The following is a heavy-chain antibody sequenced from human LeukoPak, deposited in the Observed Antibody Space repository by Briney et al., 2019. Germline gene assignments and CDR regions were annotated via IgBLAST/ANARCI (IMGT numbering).Heavy chain of an antibody. V-gene: IGHV1-46*01. D-gene: IGHD1-26*01. CDR3: ARYSGSSYYFDY. Sequence: APVKVSCKASGYTFTSYYMHWVRQAPGQGLEWMGIINPSGGSTSYAQEFQGRVTMTRDTSTSTVYMELSSLRSEDTAVYYCARYSGSSYYFDYWGQGTLVTVSS. CDR2: INPSGGST. J-gene: IGHJ4*02. CDR1: GYTFTSYY.